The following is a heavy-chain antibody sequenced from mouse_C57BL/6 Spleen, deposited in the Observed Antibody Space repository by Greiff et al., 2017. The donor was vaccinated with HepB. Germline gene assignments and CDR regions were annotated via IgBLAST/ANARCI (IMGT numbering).Heavy chain of an antibody. J-gene: IGHJ1*03. Sequence: QVQLQQSGPGLVAPSQSLSITCTVSGFSLTSYGVHWVRQPPGKGLEWLVVIWSDGSTTYNSALKSRLSISKDNSKSQVFLKMNSLQTDDTAMYYCARHNYYGSRNWYFDVWGTGTTVTVSS. CDR2: IWSDGST. D-gene: IGHD1-1*01. CDR1: GFSLTSYG. V-gene: IGHV2-6-1*01. CDR3: ARHNYYGSRNWYFDV.